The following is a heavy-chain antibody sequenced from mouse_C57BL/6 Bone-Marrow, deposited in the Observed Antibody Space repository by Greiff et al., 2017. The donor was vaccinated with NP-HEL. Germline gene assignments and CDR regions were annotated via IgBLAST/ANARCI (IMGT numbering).Heavy chain of an antibody. J-gene: IGHJ4*01. Sequence: EVQVVESGGGLVQPGGSLSLSCAASGFTFTDYYMSWVRQPPGKALEWLGFIRNKANGYTTEYSASVKGRFTISRDNSQSIRYLQMNALRAEDSATYYCARGEIDYDYNYAMDYWGQGTSVTVSS. CDR2: IRNKANGYTT. CDR3: ARGEIDYDYNYAMDY. V-gene: IGHV7-3*01. CDR1: GFTFTDYY. D-gene: IGHD2-4*01.